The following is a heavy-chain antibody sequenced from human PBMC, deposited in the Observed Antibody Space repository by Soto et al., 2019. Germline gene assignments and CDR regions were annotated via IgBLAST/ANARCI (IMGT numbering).Heavy chain of an antibody. CDR3: ARARGSYALDY. CDR2: VSAYNGNT. J-gene: IGHJ4*01. D-gene: IGHD1-26*01. V-gene: IGHV1-18*01. Sequence: QVQLVQSGAEVKKPGASVKVSCKASGYTFTSYGISWVRQAPGQGLEWMGWVSAYNGNTNYAQKLQGRVTMTTDTPTSTAYMERRRLRSNDTAVYYCARARGSYALDYWGHGALVTVSS. CDR1: GYTFTSYG.